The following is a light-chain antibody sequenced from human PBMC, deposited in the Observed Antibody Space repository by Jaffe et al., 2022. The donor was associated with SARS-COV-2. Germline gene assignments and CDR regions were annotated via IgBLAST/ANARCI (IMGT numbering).Light chain of an antibody. CDR1: QIFSSSY. Sequence: EIVLTQSPGTLSLSPGERATLSCRASQIFSSSYLAWYQQKPGQAPRLLIYGATNRVTGIPDRFSGSGSGTDFTLTISRLEPEDFAVYYCQQYGSSPPYTFGQGTKLEIK. CDR2: GAT. V-gene: IGKV3-20*01. CDR3: QQYGSSPPYT. J-gene: IGKJ2*01.